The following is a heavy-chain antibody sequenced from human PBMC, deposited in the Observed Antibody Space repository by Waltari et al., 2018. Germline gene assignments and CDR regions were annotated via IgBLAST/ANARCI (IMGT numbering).Heavy chain of an antibody. CDR1: GFVFRRFD. CDR2: IRNSGSTI. CDR3: ARHGIRLGLYYFDY. V-gene: IGHV3-48*03. D-gene: IGHD3-9*01. Sequence: EVKLVESGGGLVQHGGSLRLSCEASGFVFRRFDRNWVRQAPGKGLEWIAHIRNSGSTIYYADSVKGRFSISRDNAKESLFLQMNSLRAEDTAVYYCARHGIRLGLYYFDYWGQGALVTVSS. J-gene: IGHJ4*02.